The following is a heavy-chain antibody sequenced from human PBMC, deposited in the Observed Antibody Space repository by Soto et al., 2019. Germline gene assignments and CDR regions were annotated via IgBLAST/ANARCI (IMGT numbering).Heavy chain of an antibody. V-gene: IGHV4-34*01. CDR1: GGSFSGYY. CDR2: INHSGST. D-gene: IGHD2-15*01. Sequence: QVQLQQWGAGLLKPSETLSLTCAVYGGSFSGYYWSWIRQPPGKGLEWIGEINHSGSTNYNPSLKSRVTISVATSKNQFSLKLSSVTAADTAVYYCARGHDIVVVVAATRKLDYWGQGTLVTVSS. CDR3: ARGHDIVVVVAATRKLDY. J-gene: IGHJ4*02.